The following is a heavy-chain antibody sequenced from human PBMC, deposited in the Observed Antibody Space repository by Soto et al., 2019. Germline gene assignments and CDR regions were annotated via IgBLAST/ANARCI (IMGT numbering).Heavy chain of an antibody. D-gene: IGHD5-12*01. CDR2: IYYSGST. Sequence: SETLSLTCTVSGGSISSGGYYWSWIRQHPGKGLEWIGYIYYSGSTYYNPSLKSRVTISVDTSKNQFSLKLSSVTAADTAVYYCAREVPRSGYDTYNWFDPWGQGNLLTVSS. V-gene: IGHV4-31*03. CDR3: AREVPRSGYDTYNWFDP. J-gene: IGHJ5*02. CDR1: GGSISSGGYY.